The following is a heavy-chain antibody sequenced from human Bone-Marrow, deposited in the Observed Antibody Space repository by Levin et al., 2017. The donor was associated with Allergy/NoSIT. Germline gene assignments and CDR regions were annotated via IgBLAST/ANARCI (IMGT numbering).Heavy chain of an antibody. CDR2: IDPSDSQT. J-gene: IGHJ4*02. CDR1: GYRFTSYW. D-gene: IGHD5-12*01. V-gene: IGHV5-10-1*01. Sequence: GESLKISCQGSGYRFTSYWISWVRQMPGKGLEWMGRIDPSDSQTNYSPSFQGHVTISVDKSINTAYLQWRSLKASDSAVYYCATSGYSWFCWGQGTLISVSS. CDR3: ATSGYSWFC.